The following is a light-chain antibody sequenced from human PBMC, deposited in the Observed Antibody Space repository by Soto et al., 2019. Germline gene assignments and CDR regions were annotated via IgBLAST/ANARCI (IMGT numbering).Light chain of an antibody. CDR1: QNINRW. V-gene: IGKV1-5*03. Sequence: DIQMAQSPSTLSASVGDRVTITCRASQNINRWLAWYQQRPGKAPNLLIYKASSLDSGVPSRFSGSGSGTESTLTINSRQPQLLASPLCQQYKHYTWTFCQVTKVEIK. J-gene: IGKJ1*01. CDR2: KAS. CDR3: QQYKHYTWT.